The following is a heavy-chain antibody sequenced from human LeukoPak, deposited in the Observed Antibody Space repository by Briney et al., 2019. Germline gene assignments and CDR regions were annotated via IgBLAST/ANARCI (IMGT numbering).Heavy chain of an antibody. D-gene: IGHD3-22*01. Sequence: PSQTLSLTCTVSGGSISSGGYYWSWIRQPPGKGLGWIGYIYHSGSTYYNPSLKSRVTISVDRSKNQFSLKLSSVTAADTAVYYCARDRHYYDSSGYYSSYYYYYMDVWGKGTTVTVSS. J-gene: IGHJ6*03. V-gene: IGHV4-30-2*01. CDR1: GGSISSGGYY. CDR2: IYHSGST. CDR3: ARDRHYYDSSGYYSSYYYYYMDV.